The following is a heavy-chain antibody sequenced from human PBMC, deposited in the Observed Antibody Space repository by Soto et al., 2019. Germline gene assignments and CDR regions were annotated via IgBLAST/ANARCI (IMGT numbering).Heavy chain of an antibody. J-gene: IGHJ4*02. CDR3: ARDLAAGDY. Sequence: ASVKVSCKASGYAFTNYYIHWVRQAPGQGLEWMGIINPTGGSTNYAQKLQGRATLTMDTSTSTVYMQLSSLRFEDTAVYYCARDLAAGDYWGQGTQVTVSS. CDR2: INPTGGST. CDR1: GYAFTNYY. V-gene: IGHV1-46*04. D-gene: IGHD6-13*01.